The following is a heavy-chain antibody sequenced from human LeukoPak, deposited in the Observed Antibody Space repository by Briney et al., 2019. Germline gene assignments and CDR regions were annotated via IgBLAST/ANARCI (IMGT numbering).Heavy chain of an antibody. Sequence: SGPTLVNPTQTLTLTCTFSGFSLSTSGMCVSWIRQPPGKALEWLARTDWDDDKYYSTSLKTRLTISKDTSKNQVVLTMTNMDPVDTATYYCARIRYYDSSGPYYFDYWGQGTLVTVSS. CDR1: GFSLSTSGMC. CDR3: ARIRYYDSSGPYYFDY. CDR2: TDWDDDK. V-gene: IGHV2-70*11. D-gene: IGHD3-22*01. J-gene: IGHJ4*02.